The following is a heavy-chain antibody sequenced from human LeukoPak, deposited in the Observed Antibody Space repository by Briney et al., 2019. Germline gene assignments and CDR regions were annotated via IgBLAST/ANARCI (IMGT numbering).Heavy chain of an antibody. CDR3: ARVSIAGYTIAFDM. Sequence: GGSLRLSCAASGFMFSSYWMTWVRQAPGKGLEWVANIKQDGSERHYVDSVKGRFTISKDNAKNTLYLQMDSLRVEDTAVYYCARVSIAGYTIAFDMWGQGTMVTVSS. D-gene: IGHD5-12*01. J-gene: IGHJ3*02. V-gene: IGHV3-7*01. CDR2: IKQDGSER. CDR1: GFMFSSYW.